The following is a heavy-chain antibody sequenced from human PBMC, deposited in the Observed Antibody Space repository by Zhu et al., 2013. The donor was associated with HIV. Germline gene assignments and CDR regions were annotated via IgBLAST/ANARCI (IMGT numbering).Heavy chain of an antibody. CDR3: ARGEANWGPKVGLDI. V-gene: IGHV1-2*02. D-gene: IGHD7-27*01. CDR2: INPNSGGT. Sequence: QVQLVQSGAEVKKPGASVNVSCKASGYTFTGYYMHWVRQAPGQGLEWMGWINPNSGGTNYAQKFQGRVTTTRDTSISTAYMELIRLRSDDTAVYYCARGEANWGPKVGLDIWGQGTMVTVSS. CDR1: GYTFTGYY. J-gene: IGHJ3*02.